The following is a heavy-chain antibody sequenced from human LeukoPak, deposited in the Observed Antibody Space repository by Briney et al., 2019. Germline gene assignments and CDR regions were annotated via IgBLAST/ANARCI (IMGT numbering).Heavy chain of an antibody. V-gene: IGHV5-51*01. CDR3: ARYPHSLPPDMITFGGVISDHYFDN. Sequence: GESLKISCKASGRSFTKYWIGWVRQMPGTGLEWMGIIYPGDSDTRYSPSFQGQVTMSADRSISTAFLQWSSLKASDTAMYFCARYPHSLPPDMITFGGVISDHYFDNWGQGTLVTVSS. J-gene: IGHJ4*02. CDR2: IYPGDSDT. D-gene: IGHD3-16*02. CDR1: GRSFTKYW.